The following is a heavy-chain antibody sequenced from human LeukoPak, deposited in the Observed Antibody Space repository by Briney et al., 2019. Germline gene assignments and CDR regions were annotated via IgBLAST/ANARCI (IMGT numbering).Heavy chain of an antibody. J-gene: IGHJ4*02. CDR3: ARISLGGSSNYFDY. Sequence: SETLSLTCTVSGGSISGDSWSWIRQPPGKGLEWIGYIHYSGNTRESPPLKSRVTISVDTSKNQFSLRLSSVTAADTAIYFCARISLGGSSNYFDYWGQGTLVTVSS. V-gene: IGHV4-59*01. D-gene: IGHD2-15*01. CDR2: IHYSGNT. CDR1: GGSISGDS.